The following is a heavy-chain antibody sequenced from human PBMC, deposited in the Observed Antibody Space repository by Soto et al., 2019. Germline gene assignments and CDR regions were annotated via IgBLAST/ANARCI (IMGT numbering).Heavy chain of an antibody. CDR2: IYYSGST. CDR1: GGSISSGDYY. D-gene: IGHD3-10*01. J-gene: IGHJ5*02. CDR3: ARVQRNLLWFGELPNWFDP. Sequence: SETLSLTCTVSGGSISSGDYYWSWIRQPPGKGLEWIGYIYYSGSTYYNPSLKSRVTISVDTSKNQFSLKLSSVTAADTAVYYCARVQRNLLWFGELPNWFDPWGQGTLVTVSS. V-gene: IGHV4-30-4*01.